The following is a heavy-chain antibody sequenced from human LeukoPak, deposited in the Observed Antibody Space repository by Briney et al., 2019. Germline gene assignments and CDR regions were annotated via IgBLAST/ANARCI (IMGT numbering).Heavy chain of an antibody. D-gene: IGHD3-10*01. CDR2: ISSSGSTI. J-gene: IGHJ4*02. Sequence: GGSLRLSCAASGFTFSSYEMNWVRQAPGKGLEWVSYISSSGSTIYYADSVKGRFTIFRDNAKNSLYLQMNSLRAEDTAVYYCATLTYYYGSGSYYSPIDYWGQGTLVTVSS. V-gene: IGHV3-48*03. CDR3: ATLTYYYGSGSYYSPIDY. CDR1: GFTFSSYE.